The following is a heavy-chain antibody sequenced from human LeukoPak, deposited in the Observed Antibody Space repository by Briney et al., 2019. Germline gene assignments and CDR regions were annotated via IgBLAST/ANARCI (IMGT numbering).Heavy chain of an antibody. CDR2: IYYSGST. D-gene: IGHD3-22*01. Sequence: PSEALSLTCTVSGGSVSSGSYYWSWIRQPPGKGLEWIGYIYYSGSTNYNPSLKSRVTISVDTSKNQFSLKLSSVTAADTAVYYCARTYDSSGYEFDYWGQGTLVTVSS. V-gene: IGHV4-61*01. J-gene: IGHJ4*02. CDR1: GGSVSSGSYY. CDR3: ARTYDSSGYEFDY.